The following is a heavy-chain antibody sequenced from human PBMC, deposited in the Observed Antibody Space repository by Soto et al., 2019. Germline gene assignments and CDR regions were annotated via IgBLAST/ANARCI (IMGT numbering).Heavy chain of an antibody. CDR2: ISAYNGDT. CDR1: GYTFITHG. V-gene: IGHV1-18*01. Sequence: QVRLVQSEAEVKKPGASVKVSCKASGYTFITHGISWVRQAPGQGLEWMGRISAYNGDTKYAQKFQGRVTLTTDKSTTTAYMEMRSLRSDDTAVYYCARDGTGGVLGLNKYYYVDVWGEGTTVTVSS. CDR3: ARDGTGGVLGLNKYYYVDV. D-gene: IGHD2-8*02. J-gene: IGHJ6*03.